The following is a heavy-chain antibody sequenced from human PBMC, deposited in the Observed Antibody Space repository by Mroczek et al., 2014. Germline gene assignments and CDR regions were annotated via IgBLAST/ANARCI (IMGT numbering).Heavy chain of an antibody. CDR3: ARDGHVVVPAATYSWFDP. D-gene: IGHD2-2*01. V-gene: IGHV4-4*07. Sequence: QVQLQQWGPGLVKPSETLSLTCTVSGGSISSYYWSWIRQPAGKGLEWIGRIYTSGSTNYNPSLKSRVTMSVDTSKNQFSLKLSSVTAADTAVYYCARDGHVVVPAATYSWFDPWGQGTLVTVSS. CDR2: IYTSGST. J-gene: IGHJ5*02. CDR1: GGSISSYY.